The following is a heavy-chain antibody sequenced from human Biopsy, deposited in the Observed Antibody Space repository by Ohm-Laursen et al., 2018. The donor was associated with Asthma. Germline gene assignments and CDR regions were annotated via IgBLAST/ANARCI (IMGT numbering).Heavy chain of an antibody. Sequence: SQTLSLTCTVSYGSITSGGYYWTWIRQHPGKGLEWIGFIYYSGSTYYSPSLKSRVTISVDTSKNQFSLKLSSVTAADTAVYYCARDFVDSAMDYFAYWGQGTLVTVSS. J-gene: IGHJ4*02. CDR3: ARDFVDSAMDYFAY. CDR2: IYYSGST. V-gene: IGHV4-31*03. D-gene: IGHD5-18*01. CDR1: YGSITSGGYY.